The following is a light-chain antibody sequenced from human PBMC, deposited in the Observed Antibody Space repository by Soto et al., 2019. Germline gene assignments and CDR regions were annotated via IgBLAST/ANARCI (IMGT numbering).Light chain of an antibody. Sequence: QSVLTQPPSVSAAPGQGGTISCSGSSSNLGNNYVSWYQQLPGTAPKLLIYDNNRRPSGTPDRSAGSKSGTSAALAITGLQTGDEADYYCGTWDTRLGVVVFGGGTTLTVL. CDR2: DNN. J-gene: IGLJ2*01. CDR3: GTWDTRLGVVV. V-gene: IGLV1-51*01. CDR1: SSNLGNNY.